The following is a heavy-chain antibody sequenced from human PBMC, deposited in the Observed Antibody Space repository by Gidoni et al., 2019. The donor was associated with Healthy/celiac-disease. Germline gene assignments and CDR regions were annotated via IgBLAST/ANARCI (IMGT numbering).Heavy chain of an antibody. CDR1: GFTFSNAW. D-gene: IGHD2-2*02. J-gene: IGHJ4*02. CDR2: IKSKTDGGTT. V-gene: IGHV3-15*07. Sequence: EVQLVESGGGLVKPGGSLRLSCAASGFTFSNAWMNWVRQAPGKGLEWVGRIKSKTDGGTTDYAAPVKGRFTISRDDSKNTLYLQMNSLKTEDTAVYYCTTALGYCSSTSCYTFNFDYWGQGTLVTVSS. CDR3: TTALGYCSSTSCYTFNFDY.